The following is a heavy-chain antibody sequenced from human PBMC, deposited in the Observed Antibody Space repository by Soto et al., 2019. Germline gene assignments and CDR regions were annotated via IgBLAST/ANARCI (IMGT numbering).Heavy chain of an antibody. V-gene: IGHV1-69*12. Sequence: QVQLVQSGAEVKKPGSSVKVSCKASGGTFSSYAISWVRQAPGQGLEWMGGIIPIFGTANYAQKFQGRVTMTADXFTXPXFRELSSRRYEDTAVYYWAGGEAPSGSYGGGTWFDPWGQGTLVTVSS. D-gene: IGHD1-26*01. CDR3: AGGEAPSGSYGGGTWFDP. CDR1: GGTFSSYA. J-gene: IGHJ5*02. CDR2: IIPIFGTA.